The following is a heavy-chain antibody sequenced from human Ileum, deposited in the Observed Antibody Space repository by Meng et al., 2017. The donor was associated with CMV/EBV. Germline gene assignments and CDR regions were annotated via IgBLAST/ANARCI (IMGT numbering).Heavy chain of an antibody. D-gene: IGHD6-13*01. CDR3: ARDPGYSSFDY. V-gene: IGHV3-7*03. CDR2: INQDGSIK. CDR1: GFTFSDHY. Sequence: GESLKISCAASGFTFSDHYMDWVRQVPGQVPEFVANINQDGSIKSYLESVKGRFTISRDNAKASFYLQMNNLRPEDTAVYYCARDPGYSSFDYWGQGKVVTVSS. J-gene: IGHJ4*02.